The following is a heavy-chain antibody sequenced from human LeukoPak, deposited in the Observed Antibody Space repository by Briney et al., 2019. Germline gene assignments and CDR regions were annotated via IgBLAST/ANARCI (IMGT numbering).Heavy chain of an antibody. Sequence: ASVKVSCKVSGYTLTELSMHWVRQAPGKGLEWMGGFDPEDGETIYAQEFQGRVTMTEDTSTDTAYMELSSLRSEDTAVYYCATVTYYDILTDDAFDIWGQGTMVTVSS. D-gene: IGHD3-9*01. J-gene: IGHJ3*02. CDR2: FDPEDGET. CDR1: GYTLTELS. CDR3: ATVTYYDILTDDAFDI. V-gene: IGHV1-24*01.